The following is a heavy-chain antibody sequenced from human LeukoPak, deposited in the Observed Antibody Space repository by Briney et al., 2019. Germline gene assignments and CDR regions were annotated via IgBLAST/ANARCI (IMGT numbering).Heavy chain of an antibody. D-gene: IGHD3-22*01. Sequence: SGGSLRLSCTASGFTFSGYSMNWIRQAPGKGLEWVSSFGTRSTSIYHAGSVKGRFAISRDNAKNSLYLQMNSLRAEDTALYYCAREVSEGFDFGGQGTLVPVSS. CDR2: FGTRSTSI. CDR3: AREVSEGFDF. V-gene: IGHV3-21*01. J-gene: IGHJ4*02. CDR1: GFTFSGYS.